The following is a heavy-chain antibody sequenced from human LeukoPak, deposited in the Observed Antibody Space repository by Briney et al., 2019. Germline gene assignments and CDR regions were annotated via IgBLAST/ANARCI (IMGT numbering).Heavy chain of an antibody. J-gene: IGHJ4*02. V-gene: IGHV3-30*18. CDR2: ISYDGSNK. D-gene: IGHD6-13*01. CDR3: AKAISSSWYRGIDY. CDR1: GFTYSSYG. Sequence: GRSLRLSCAASGFTYSSYGMHWVRQAPGKGLGWVEVISYDGSNKYYADSVKRRFTISRDNSKNTLYLQMNSLRAEDTAVYYCAKAISSSWYRGIDYWGQGTLVTVSS.